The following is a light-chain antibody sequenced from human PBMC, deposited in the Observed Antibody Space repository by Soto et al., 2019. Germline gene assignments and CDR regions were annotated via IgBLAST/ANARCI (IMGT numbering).Light chain of an antibody. CDR1: QKLSNH. J-gene: IGKJ2*01. Sequence: DIQMAQSPASLAAAVGDRVTITCRASQKLSNHLNWIQQKSGNAPRLLIYAASTLQSGVPSRFSGSGSGTDLHLTISGLQPEDFVTYYCLQGYSIPYTFGQGTKLEIK. CDR2: AAS. V-gene: IGKV1-39*01. CDR3: LQGYSIPYT.